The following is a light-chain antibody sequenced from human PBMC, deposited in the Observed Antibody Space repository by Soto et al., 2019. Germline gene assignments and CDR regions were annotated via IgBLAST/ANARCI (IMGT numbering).Light chain of an antibody. CDR3: QQYNDYSTWT. J-gene: IGKJ1*01. V-gene: IGKV1-5*01. Sequence: DIQMTQSPSTLSASIGDRVTITCRASHSIDRRLAWYQQKPGKAPKVLIWDATTLHRGVPSRFSASRSGTEFTLTISSLQPDDFANYYCQQYNDYSTWTFGPGTKVDIX. CDR2: DAT. CDR1: HSIDRR.